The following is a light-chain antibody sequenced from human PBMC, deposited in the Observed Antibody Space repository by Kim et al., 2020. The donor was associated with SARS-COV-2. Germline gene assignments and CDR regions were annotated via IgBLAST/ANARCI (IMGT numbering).Light chain of an antibody. V-gene: IGKV3D-15*01. Sequence: EVVMMQSPATLSVSPGERATLSCRASQSVSTDLAWYQQKSGQDPRLLIYGASTRATGIPARFSGSGSGTEFTLTISGLQSEDLAVYYCQQYKNWPPITFGQGTRLEIK. CDR2: GAS. CDR3: QQYKNWPPIT. J-gene: IGKJ5*01. CDR1: QSVSTD.